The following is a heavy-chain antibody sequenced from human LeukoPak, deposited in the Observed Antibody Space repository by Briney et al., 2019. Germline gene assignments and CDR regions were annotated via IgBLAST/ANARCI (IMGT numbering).Heavy chain of an antibody. CDR1: GGSFGGYY. CDR3: ARGPSSIAARPSLGFDY. V-gene: IGHV4-34*01. D-gene: IGHD6-6*01. Sequence: SETLSLTCAVYGGSFGGYYWSWIRQPPGKGLEWIGEINHSGSTNYNPSLKSRVTISVDTSKNQFSLKLSSVTAADTAVYYCARGPSSIAARPSLGFDYWGQGTLVTVSS. CDR2: INHSGST. J-gene: IGHJ4*02.